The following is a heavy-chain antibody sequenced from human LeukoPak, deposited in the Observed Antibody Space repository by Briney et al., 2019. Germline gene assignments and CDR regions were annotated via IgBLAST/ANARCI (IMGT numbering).Heavy chain of an antibody. Sequence: PGGSLRLSCSASGFTFSSYAMHWVRQAPGKGLEYVSAISSNGGSTYYVDSVKGRFTISRDNSKNTLYLQMSSLRAEDTAVYYCVKDLWTTVTQFDYWGQGTLVTVSS. D-gene: IGHD4-17*01. J-gene: IGHJ4*02. CDR3: VKDLWTTVTQFDY. CDR2: ISSNGGST. CDR1: GFTFSSYA. V-gene: IGHV3-64D*06.